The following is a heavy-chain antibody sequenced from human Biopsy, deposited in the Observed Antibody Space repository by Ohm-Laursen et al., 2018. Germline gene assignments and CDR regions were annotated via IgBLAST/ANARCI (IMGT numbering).Heavy chain of an antibody. J-gene: IGHJ3*01. D-gene: IGHD3-3*01. V-gene: IGHV4-59*08. CDR1: DDSIRNFY. CDR3: ARLGNFWNAEDGLDL. CDR2: ASYSGYT. Sequence: GTLSFTCTVSDDSIRNFYWTWIRQPPGQGLEWIGHASYSGYTNYNPSLKSRVTISVDTSKNHFSLNLRSVTAADTAVYSCARLGNFWNAEDGLDLWGLGTMVTVSS.